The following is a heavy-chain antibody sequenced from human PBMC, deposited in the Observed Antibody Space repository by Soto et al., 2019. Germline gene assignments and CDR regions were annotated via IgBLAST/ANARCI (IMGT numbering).Heavy chain of an antibody. D-gene: IGHD5-12*01. CDR3: ASGYLRLFDY. V-gene: IGHV4-34*01. J-gene: IGHJ4*02. Sequence: QVQLQQWGAGLLKPSETLSLTCAVYGGSFSGYYWSWIRQPPGKGLEWIGEISHSGSTNYNPSLKSRVTISVDTSKNQFSLKLTSVTAADTAXYYCASGYLRLFDYWGQGTLVTVSS. CDR1: GGSFSGYY. CDR2: ISHSGST.